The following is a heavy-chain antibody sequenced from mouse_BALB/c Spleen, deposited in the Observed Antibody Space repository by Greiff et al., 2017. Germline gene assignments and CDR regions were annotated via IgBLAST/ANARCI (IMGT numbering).Heavy chain of an antibody. V-gene: IGHV1-14*01. Sequence: VQLQQSGPELVKPGASVKMSCKASGYTFTSYVMHWVKQKPGQGLEWIGYINPYNDGTKYNEKFKGKATLTSDKSSSTAYMELSSLTSEDSAVYYCARNYCGSSYDAMDYWGQGTSVTVSS. D-gene: IGHD1-1*01. J-gene: IGHJ4*01. CDR2: INPYNDGT. CDR3: ARNYCGSSYDAMDY. CDR1: GYTFTSYV.